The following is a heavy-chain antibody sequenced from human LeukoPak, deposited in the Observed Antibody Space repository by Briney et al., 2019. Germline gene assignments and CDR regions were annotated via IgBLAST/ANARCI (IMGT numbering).Heavy chain of an antibody. CDR1: GFTFSNDP. D-gene: IGHD6-19*01. V-gene: IGHV3-7*01. Sequence: GGSLRLSCAASGFTFSNDPMSWVRQTPGKGLEWVANIKQDGSEKYYVASVKGRFTISRDNAKNSLYLQMNSLRAEDTAVYYCARVQWLIPGGYYFDYWGQGTLVTVSS. CDR2: IKQDGSEK. J-gene: IGHJ4*02. CDR3: ARVQWLIPGGYYFDY.